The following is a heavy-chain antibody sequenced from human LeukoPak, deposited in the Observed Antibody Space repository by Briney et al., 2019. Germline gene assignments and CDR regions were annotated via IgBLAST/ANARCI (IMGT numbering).Heavy chain of an antibody. Sequence: PGGSLRLSCAASGFTFSSYWMSWVRQAPGKGLEWVANIKQDGSEKYYVDSVKGRFTISRDNAKNSLYLQMNSLRAEDTAVYYCARGPYYYDSSGYYYGYFQHWGQGTLDTVSS. CDR2: IKQDGSEK. CDR1: GFTFSSYW. D-gene: IGHD3-22*01. CDR3: ARGPYYYDSSGYYYGYFQH. V-gene: IGHV3-7*04. J-gene: IGHJ1*01.